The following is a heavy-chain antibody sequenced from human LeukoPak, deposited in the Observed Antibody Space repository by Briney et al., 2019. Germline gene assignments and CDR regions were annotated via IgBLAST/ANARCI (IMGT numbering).Heavy chain of an antibody. CDR3: AREDNMAGSKDY. V-gene: IGHV3-30*02. D-gene: IGHD6-19*01. J-gene: IGHJ4*02. CDR1: GFTFSSYG. Sequence: GGSLRLSCVASGFTFSSYGMHWVRQAPGKGLEWVAFIRYDGSNKYYADSVKGRFTISRDNSKNTLYLQMNSLRAEDTAVYYCAREDNMAGSKDYWGQGTLVTVSS. CDR2: IRYDGSNK.